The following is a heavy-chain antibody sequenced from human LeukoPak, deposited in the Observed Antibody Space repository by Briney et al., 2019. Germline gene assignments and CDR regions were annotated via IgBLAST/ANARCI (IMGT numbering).Heavy chain of an antibody. D-gene: IGHD3-3*01. V-gene: IGHV4-59*08. J-gene: IGHJ4*02. CDR1: GGSISSYY. CDR3: ARGDFWSGIDY. CDR2: IYYSGST. Sequence: SETLSLTCTVSGGSISSYYWNWIRQPPGKGLEWIGYIYYSGSTNYNPSLKSRVTISVDTSKNQFSLKLSSVTAADTAVYYCARGDFWSGIDYWGQGTLVTVSS.